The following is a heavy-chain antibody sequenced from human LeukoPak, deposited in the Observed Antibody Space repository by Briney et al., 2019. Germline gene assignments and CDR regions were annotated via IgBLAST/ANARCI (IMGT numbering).Heavy chain of an antibody. CDR1: GFTVSNYA. CDR3: AREMSRHVDLDY. Sequence: PGGSLRLSCAPSGFTVSNYAMSWVRQAPGKGLEWVSSISGRDDATFYADSVKGRFTLSRDTSKNTLFLHMNNLRADDTAVYYCAREMSRHVDLDYWGQGTLVTVSS. J-gene: IGHJ4*02. D-gene: IGHD5-12*01. CDR2: ISGRDDAT. V-gene: IGHV3-23*01.